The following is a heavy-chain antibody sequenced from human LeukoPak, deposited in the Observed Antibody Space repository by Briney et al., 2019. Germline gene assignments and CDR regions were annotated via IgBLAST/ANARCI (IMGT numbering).Heavy chain of an antibody. D-gene: IGHD5-12*01. J-gene: IGHJ4*02. Sequence: GGSLRLSCAASGFTFSSYAMSWVRQAPGKGLEWVSVIGGSNGITFYVGSVKGRFTISRDNSKDTLHLQMNSLRAEDTAVYYCARNENSGWGYFDYWGQGTLVTVSS. CDR1: GFTFSSYA. V-gene: IGHV3-23*01. CDR2: IGGSNGIT. CDR3: ARNENSGWGYFDY.